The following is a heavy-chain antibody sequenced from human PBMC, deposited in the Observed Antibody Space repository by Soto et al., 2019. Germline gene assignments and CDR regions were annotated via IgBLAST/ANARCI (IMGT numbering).Heavy chain of an antibody. CDR2: VFHTGDT. J-gene: IGHJ4*02. V-gene: IGHV4-4*02. CDR3: ARKAWVRFDY. D-gene: IGHD7-27*01. Sequence: SETLSLTCAVSGDSISSSVWWTWVRQPPGKGLEWIGEVFHTGDTYFNPSLRSRVAMSVDKSTNEFPLKVTSVTAAGTAIYYCARKAWVRFDYWGQGALVTVSS. CDR1: GDSISSSVW.